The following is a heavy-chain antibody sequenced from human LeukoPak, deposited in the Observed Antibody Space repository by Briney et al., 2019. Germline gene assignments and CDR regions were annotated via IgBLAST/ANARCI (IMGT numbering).Heavy chain of an antibody. CDR3: AREDIVSGYYYGMDV. D-gene: IGHD2-15*01. CDR2: IYYSGST. Sequence: SETLSLTCTVSGGSISSYYWSWIRQPPGKGLEWIGYIYYSGSTNYNPSLKSRVTMSVDTSKNQFSLKLSSVTAADTAVYYCAREDIVSGYYYGMDVWGQGTTVTVSS. V-gene: IGHV4-59*12. CDR1: GGSISSYY. J-gene: IGHJ6*02.